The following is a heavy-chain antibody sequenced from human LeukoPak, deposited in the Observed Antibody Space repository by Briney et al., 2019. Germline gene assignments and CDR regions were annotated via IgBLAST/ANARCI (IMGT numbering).Heavy chain of an antibody. CDR2: ISAYNGNT. D-gene: IGHD6-19*01. V-gene: IGHV1-18*01. CDR1: GYTFTSYG. Sequence: ASVKVTCKASGYTFTSYGISWVRQAPGQGLEGMGWISAYNGNTNYAQKLQGRVTMTTDTSTSTAYMELRSLRSDDTAVYYCARVSRQWRPFDYWGQGTLVTVSS. J-gene: IGHJ4*02. CDR3: ARVSRQWRPFDY.